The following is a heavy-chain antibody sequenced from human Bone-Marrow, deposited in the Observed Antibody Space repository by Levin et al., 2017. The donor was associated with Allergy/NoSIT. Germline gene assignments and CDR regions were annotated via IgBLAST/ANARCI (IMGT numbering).Heavy chain of an antibody. J-gene: IGHJ4*02. D-gene: IGHD3-10*01. Sequence: SCEVSGSSVTNRYMTWVRQAPGKGLEWVSVIYAGGATYYADSVKGRFTISRDTSTVFLQVDSLRGDDTAIYYCATTDGGSGSYYGYWGQGTLVTVSS. CDR2: IYAGGAT. CDR1: GSSVTNRY. V-gene: IGHV3-53*01. CDR3: ATTDGGSGSYYGY.